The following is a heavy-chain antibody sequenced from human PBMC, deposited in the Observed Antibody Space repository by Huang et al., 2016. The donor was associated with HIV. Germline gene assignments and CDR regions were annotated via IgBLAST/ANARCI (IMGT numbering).Heavy chain of an antibody. J-gene: IGHJ3*02. V-gene: IGHV4-4*07. CDR2: MQQSGDT. CDR3: AREDRNAFDI. CDR1: GVSTRTYF. Sequence: QVHLQESGPGLVKPSETLSLICTVSGVSTRTYFWSWIRQPAGKGPECIARMQQSGDTNSNPSLSSRVTMSLDTSKNQLSLRLTSVTAADTAVYYCAREDRNAFDIWGQGIMVIVSS.